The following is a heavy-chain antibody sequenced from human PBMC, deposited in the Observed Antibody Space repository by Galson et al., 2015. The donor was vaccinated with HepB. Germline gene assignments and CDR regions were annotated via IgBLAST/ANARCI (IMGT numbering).Heavy chain of an antibody. J-gene: IGHJ4*02. CDR3: ARAGNSNRGSNYFDY. Sequence: SGKGSCKASGYTFTNYYMHWVRQAPGQGLEWMGIINPSGGSTNYPQNFQGRVTMTRDTSTSTVHMEVSSLRSEDTAMYYCARAGNSNRGSNYFDYWGQGTLVTVSS. CDR1: GYTFTNYY. D-gene: IGHD3-10*01. V-gene: IGHV1-46*01. CDR2: INPSGGST.